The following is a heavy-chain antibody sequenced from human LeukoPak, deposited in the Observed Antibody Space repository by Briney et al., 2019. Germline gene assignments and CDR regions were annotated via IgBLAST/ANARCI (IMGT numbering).Heavy chain of an antibody. V-gene: IGHV4-59*08. J-gene: IGHJ6*03. Sequence: SETLSLTCTVSGGSISSYYWSWIRQPPGKGLEWIGYIYYSGSTNYNPSLKSRVTISVDTSKNQFSLKLSSVTAADTAVYYCARGYGDYHYYMDVWGKGTTVTVSS. CDR1: GGSISSYY. D-gene: IGHD4-17*01. CDR3: ARGYGDYHYYMDV. CDR2: IYYSGST.